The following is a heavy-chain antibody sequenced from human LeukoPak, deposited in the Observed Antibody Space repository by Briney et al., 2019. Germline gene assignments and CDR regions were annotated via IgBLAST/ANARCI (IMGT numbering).Heavy chain of an antibody. Sequence: ASVKVSCKASGYTFTSYDINWVRQATGQGLEWMGWMNPNSGNTGYAQKFQGRVTITRNTSISTAYMELSSLRSEDTAVYYCARAPTPPRIQLWLHRNWFDPWGQGTLVTVSS. V-gene: IGHV1-8*03. CDR2: MNPNSGNT. J-gene: IGHJ5*02. D-gene: IGHD5-18*01. CDR3: ARAPTPPRIQLWLHRNWFDP. CDR1: GYTFTSYD.